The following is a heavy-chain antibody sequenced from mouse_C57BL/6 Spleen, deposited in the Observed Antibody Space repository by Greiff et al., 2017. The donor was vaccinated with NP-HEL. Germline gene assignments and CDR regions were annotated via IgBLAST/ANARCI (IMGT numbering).Heavy chain of an antibody. CDR2: INPSNGGT. J-gene: IGHJ3*01. D-gene: IGHD2-12*01. CDR1: GYTFTSYW. Sequence: VQLKQSGTELVKPGASVKLSCKASGYTFTSYWMHWVKQRPGQGLEWIGNINPSNGGTNYNEKFKSKATLTVDKSSSTAYMQLSSLTSEDSAVYYCARGIAYYSAWFAYWGQGTLVTVSA. CDR3: ARGIAYYSAWFAY. V-gene: IGHV1-53*01.